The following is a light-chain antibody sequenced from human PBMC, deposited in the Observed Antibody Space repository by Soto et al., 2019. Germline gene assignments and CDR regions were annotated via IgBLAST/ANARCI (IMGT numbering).Light chain of an antibody. J-gene: IGLJ1*01. Sequence: QSVLTQPASVSGSPGQSITISCTGTSSDVGGYNYVSWYQQHPGKAPKLMIYAVTDRPSGVSSRFSGSKSGNTASLTISGLQAEDEADYYCSSYTTTYTLVFGTGTKVTVL. V-gene: IGLV2-14*01. CDR1: SSDVGGYNY. CDR2: AVT. CDR3: SSYTTTYTLV.